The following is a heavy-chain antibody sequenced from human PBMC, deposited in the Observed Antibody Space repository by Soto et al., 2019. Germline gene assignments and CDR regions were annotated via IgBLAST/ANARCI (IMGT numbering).Heavy chain of an antibody. CDR1: GFTFGDSA. Sequence: PGGSLRLSCTASGFTFGDSAMSWFRQAPGKGLEWVGFIRSKAYGGTTEYAASVKGRFTISRDDSKSIAYLQMNSLKTEDTAVYYCTRERFFYYGMDVWGQGTTVTVSS. CDR2: IRSKAYGGTT. D-gene: IGHD3-3*01. J-gene: IGHJ6*02. V-gene: IGHV3-49*03. CDR3: TRERFFYYGMDV.